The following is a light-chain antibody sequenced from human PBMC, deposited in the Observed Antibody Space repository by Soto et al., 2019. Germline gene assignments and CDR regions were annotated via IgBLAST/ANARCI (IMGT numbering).Light chain of an antibody. CDR1: QSVLYSSNNKNY. CDR3: QQYYSTPPFT. J-gene: IGKJ3*01. V-gene: IGKV4-1*01. Sequence: DIVMTQSPDSLAVSLGERATINCKSSQSVLYSSNNKNYLAWYQQKPGQPPKLLIYWASTRESGVPDRFSGSGSGTDFTLTIISLQAEDVAAYYCQQYYSTPPFTFGPGTKVDIK. CDR2: WAS.